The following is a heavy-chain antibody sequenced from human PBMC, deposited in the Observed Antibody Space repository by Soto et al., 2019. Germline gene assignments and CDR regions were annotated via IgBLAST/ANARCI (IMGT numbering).Heavy chain of an antibody. CDR1: GGSISSYY. V-gene: IGHV4-59*01. CDR2: IYYSGST. Sequence: PSETLSLTCTVSGGSISSYYWSWIRQPPGKGLEWIGYIYYSGSTNYNPSLKSRVTISVDTSKNQFSLKLSSVTAADTAVYYCARALGGPAGNITGLAPWGQGTLVTVP. D-gene: IGHD2-2*01. CDR3: ARALGGPAGNITGLAP. J-gene: IGHJ5*02.